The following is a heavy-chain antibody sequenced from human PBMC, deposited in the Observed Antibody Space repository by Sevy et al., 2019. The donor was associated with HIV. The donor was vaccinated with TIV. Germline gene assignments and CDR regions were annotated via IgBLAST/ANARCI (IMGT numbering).Heavy chain of an antibody. Sequence: GGSLRLSCAASGFTFSSYAMHWVRQAPGKGLEWVAVISYDGSNKYYADSVKGRFTISRDNSKNTLYLQMNSLRAEDTVVYYCARDGGVVVAADYFDYWGQGTLVTVSS. CDR2: ISYDGSNK. D-gene: IGHD2-15*01. J-gene: IGHJ4*02. CDR3: ARDGGVVVAADYFDY. V-gene: IGHV3-30-3*01. CDR1: GFTFSSYA.